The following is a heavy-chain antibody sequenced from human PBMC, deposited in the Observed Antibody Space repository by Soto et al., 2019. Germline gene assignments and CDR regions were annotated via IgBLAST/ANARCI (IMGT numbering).Heavy chain of an antibody. Sequence: GGSLRLSCAASGFTFSDFYMTWIRQAPGKGLEWVSCITSSGSTMYYADSVKDRFTISRDNAKNLLYLQMNSLRAEDTAVYYCARTHNYYYVMDVWGQGTTVTVSS. CDR1: GFTFSDFY. CDR3: ARTHNYYYVMDV. V-gene: IGHV3-11*01. CDR2: ITSSGSTM. J-gene: IGHJ6*02.